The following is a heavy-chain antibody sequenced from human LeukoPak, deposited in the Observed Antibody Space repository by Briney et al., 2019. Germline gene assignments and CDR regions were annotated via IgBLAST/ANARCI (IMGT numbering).Heavy chain of an antibody. CDR2: INHSGST. CDR1: GGSFSGYY. D-gene: IGHD2-8*01. Sequence: SETLSLTCAVYGGSFSGYYWSWIRQPPGKGLEWIGEINHSGSTNYNPSLKSRVTISVDTSKNQFSLKLSSVTAADTAVYYCARGPGVGPNRWFDPWGQGTLVTVSS. J-gene: IGHJ5*02. V-gene: IGHV4-34*01. CDR3: ARGPGVGPNRWFDP.